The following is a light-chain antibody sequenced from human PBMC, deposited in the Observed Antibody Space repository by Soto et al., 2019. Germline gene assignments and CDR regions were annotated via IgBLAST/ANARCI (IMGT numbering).Light chain of an antibody. J-gene: IGLJ3*02. CDR2: EVI. Sequence: QSALTQPRSVSGSPGQSVAISCTASTSDVGGYNSVSWYQHHPGKAPKLLIYEVIKRPSGVPDRFSGSKSGNTASLTISGLNPEDEADYYCCSYSGMFAVFGGGTKLTVL. CDR1: TSDVGGYNS. CDR3: CSYSGMFAV. V-gene: IGLV2-11*01.